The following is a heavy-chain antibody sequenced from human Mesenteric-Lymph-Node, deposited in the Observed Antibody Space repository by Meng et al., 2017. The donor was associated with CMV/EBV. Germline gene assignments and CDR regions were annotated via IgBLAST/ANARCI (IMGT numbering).Heavy chain of an antibody. CDR1: GRSFSGYY. CDR2: INHRGST. D-gene: IGHD2-21*02. Sequence: YGRSFSGYYWSWIRQPPGKGLEWIGEINHRGSTNYNPSLKSRVTISVDTSKNQFSLKLSSVTAADTAVYYCARSVVVTAIIWYFDLWGRGTLVTVSS. J-gene: IGHJ2*01. V-gene: IGHV4-34*01. CDR3: ARSVVVTAIIWYFDL.